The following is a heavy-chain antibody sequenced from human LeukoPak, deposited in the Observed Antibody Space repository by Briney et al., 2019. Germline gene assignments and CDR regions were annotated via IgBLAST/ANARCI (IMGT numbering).Heavy chain of an antibody. CDR3: ARGGYYYDSSGYYQYWYFDL. J-gene: IGHJ2*01. CDR2: IYYSGST. Sequence: SETLSLTCTVSGGSISSSSYYWSWIRQPPGKGLEWIGYIYYSGSTNYNPSLKSRVTISVDTSKNQFSLKLSSVTAADTAVYYCARGGYYYDSSGYYQYWYFDLWGRGTLVTVSS. D-gene: IGHD3-22*01. V-gene: IGHV4-61*01. CDR1: GGSISSSSYY.